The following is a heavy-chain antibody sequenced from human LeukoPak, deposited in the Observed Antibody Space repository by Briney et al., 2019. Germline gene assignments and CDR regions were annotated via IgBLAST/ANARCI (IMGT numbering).Heavy chain of an antibody. CDR3: ARGVAGEVSLFDY. D-gene: IGHD6-19*01. Sequence: PSETLSLTCTVSGVSISSGSYYWSWIRQPAGKGLEWIGHIYTSGSTNYNPSLKSRITISVDTSQNQFSLKLSSVTAADTAVYYCARGVAGEVSLFDYWGQGTLVTVSS. V-gene: IGHV4-61*09. CDR2: IYTSGST. J-gene: IGHJ4*02. CDR1: GVSISSGSYY.